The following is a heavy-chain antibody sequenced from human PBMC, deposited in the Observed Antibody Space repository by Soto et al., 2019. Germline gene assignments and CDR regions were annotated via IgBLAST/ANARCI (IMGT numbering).Heavy chain of an antibody. J-gene: IGHJ4*02. CDR3: ARDRNSYGRIFDY. CDR1: GGSISSGDYY. Sequence: SETLSLTCTVSGGSISSGDYYWSWIRQPPGKGLEWIGYIYYSGSTYYNPSLKSRVTISVDTSKNQFSLKLSSVTAAGTAVYYCARDRNSYGRIFDYWGQGTLVTVSS. D-gene: IGHD5-18*01. V-gene: IGHV4-30-4*01. CDR2: IYYSGST.